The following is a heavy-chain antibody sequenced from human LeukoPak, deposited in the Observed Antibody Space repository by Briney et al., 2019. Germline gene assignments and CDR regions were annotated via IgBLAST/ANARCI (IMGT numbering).Heavy chain of an antibody. CDR1: GFTFSSYW. V-gene: IGHV3-7*03. CDR2: IKQDGSER. D-gene: IGHD5-18*01. J-gene: IGHJ4*02. CDR3: ARDFPRGYSYGTDY. Sequence: PGGSLRLSCAASGFTFSSYWMSWVRQAPGKGLEGVANIKQDGSERYYVDSVKGRFTISRDNAKNSLYLQMNSLRAEDTAVYYCARDFPRGYSYGTDYWGQGTLVTVSS.